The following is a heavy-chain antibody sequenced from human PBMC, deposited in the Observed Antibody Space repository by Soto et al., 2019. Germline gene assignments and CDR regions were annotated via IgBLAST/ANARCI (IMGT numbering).Heavy chain of an antibody. CDR1: GASITSDGYY. Sequence: QVQLQESGPGLLKTSQTLALTCSVSGASITSDGYYWSWIRQFPGKGLEWIGHIYYIGNSYYNLSLGSRLLISVDTSKNQFSLKLSSVTAADTAVYYCARTVGSGSPDFDYWGQGILVTVSS. D-gene: IGHD3-10*01. V-gene: IGHV4-31*03. CDR2: IYYIGNS. CDR3: ARTVGSGSPDFDY. J-gene: IGHJ4*02.